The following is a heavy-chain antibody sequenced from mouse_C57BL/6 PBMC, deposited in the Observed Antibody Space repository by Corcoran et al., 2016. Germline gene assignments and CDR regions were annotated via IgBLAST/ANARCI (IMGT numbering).Heavy chain of an antibody. CDR3: ARCGSSLYWYFDV. CDR1: GYTFTSYG. J-gene: IGHJ1*03. V-gene: IGHV1-81*01. D-gene: IGHD1-1*01. CDR2: IYPRSGNT. Sequence: QVQLQQSGAELARPGASVKLSCKASGYTFTSYGISWVKQRTGQGLEWIGEIYPRSGNTYYNEKFKGKATLTADKSSSTAYMELRSLTSEDSAVYFCARCGSSLYWYFDVWGTGTTVTVSS.